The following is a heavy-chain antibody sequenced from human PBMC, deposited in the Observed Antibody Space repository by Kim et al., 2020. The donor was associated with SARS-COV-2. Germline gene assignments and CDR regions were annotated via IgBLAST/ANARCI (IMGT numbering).Heavy chain of an antibody. J-gene: IGHJ4*02. V-gene: IGHV3-30-3*01. Sequence: GGSLRLSCAASGFTFSSYAMHWVRQAPGKGLEWVAVISYDGSNKYYADSVKGRFTISSDNSKNTLYLQMNSLRAEDTAGDYCAGGRWLQTIFDYWGQGTLVSVSS. D-gene: IGHD5-12*01. CDR2: ISYDGSNK. CDR1: GFTFSSYA. CDR3: AGGRWLQTIFDY.